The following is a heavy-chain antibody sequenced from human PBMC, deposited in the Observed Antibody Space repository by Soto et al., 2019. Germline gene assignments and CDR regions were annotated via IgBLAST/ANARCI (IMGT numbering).Heavy chain of an antibody. D-gene: IGHD7-27*01. V-gene: IGHV4-59*01. J-gene: IGHJ6*03. CDR3: ARDPLGYYYMEV. CDR2: IYYIGST. CDR1: GGSISSYY. Sequence: QVQLQESGPGLVKPSETLSLTCTVSGGSISSYYWNWIRQPPGKGLEWIWYIYYIGSTNYNPALKSRVHISVDTSKNQFSLKLSSVTAADTAVYYCARDPLGYYYMEVWGKGNTVTVSS.